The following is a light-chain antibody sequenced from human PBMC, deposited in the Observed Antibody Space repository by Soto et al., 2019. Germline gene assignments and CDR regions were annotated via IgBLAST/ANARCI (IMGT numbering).Light chain of an antibody. V-gene: IGKV3-20*01. CDR3: QQYSDLPMT. J-gene: IGKJ5*01. Sequence: EIVLTQSPGTLSLSPGESATLSCRASQSLSWGYLAWYQHTSGQAPRLLIYGASKRATGIPHRFSGSASGTDFTLTISRLEPEDFAVYFCQQYSDLPMTFGQGTRLET. CDR2: GAS. CDR1: QSLSWGY.